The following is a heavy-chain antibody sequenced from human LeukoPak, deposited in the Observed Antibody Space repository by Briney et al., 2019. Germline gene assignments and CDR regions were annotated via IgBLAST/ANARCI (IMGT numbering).Heavy chain of an antibody. Sequence: GGSLRLSCAASGFTFSSYSMNWVRQAPGKGLEWVSSISSSSSYIYYTDSVKGRFTISRDNAKNSLYPQMNSLRAEDTAVYYCARDNKGGDFWSGYYDKFDYWGQGTLVTVSS. CDR2: ISSSSSYI. CDR3: ARDNKGGDFWSGYYDKFDY. J-gene: IGHJ4*02. CDR1: GFTFSSYS. D-gene: IGHD3-3*01. V-gene: IGHV3-21*01.